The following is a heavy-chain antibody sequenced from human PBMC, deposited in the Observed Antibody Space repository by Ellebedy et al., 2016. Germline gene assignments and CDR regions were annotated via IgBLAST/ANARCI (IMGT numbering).Heavy chain of an antibody. V-gene: IGHV4-59*01. D-gene: IGHD3-16*01. Sequence: SETLSLTCTVSGGSISSYYWSWIRQPPGKGLEWIGYIYYSGSTNYNPSLKIRVTISVDTSKNQFSLKLSSVTAADTAVYYCARGDVLGSSLDYWGQGTLVTVSS. J-gene: IGHJ4*02. CDR3: ARGDVLGSSLDY. CDR2: IYYSGST. CDR1: GGSISSYY.